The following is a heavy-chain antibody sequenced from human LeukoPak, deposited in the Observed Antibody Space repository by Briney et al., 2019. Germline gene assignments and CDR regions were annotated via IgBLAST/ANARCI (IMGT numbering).Heavy chain of an antibody. D-gene: IGHD3-10*01. V-gene: IGHV3-23*01. Sequence: GGSLRLSCAASGFTFSSYAMSWVRQAPGKGLEWVSGISGNGVNTYHADSVKGRFTISRDNSKNTLYLQMGSLRAEDMAVYYCARDRASYYDYWGQGTLVTVSS. CDR2: ISGNGVNT. CDR1: GFTFSSYA. J-gene: IGHJ4*02. CDR3: ARDRASYYDY.